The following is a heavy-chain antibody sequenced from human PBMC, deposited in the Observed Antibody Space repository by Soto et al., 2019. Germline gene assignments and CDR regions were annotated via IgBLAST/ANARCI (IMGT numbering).Heavy chain of an antibody. CDR3: ATVKRGGYGYVYPQVRWFDP. J-gene: IGHJ5*02. CDR1: GYTLTELS. V-gene: IGHV1-24*01. Sequence: GASVKVSCKVSGYTLTELSMHWVRQAPGKGLEWMGGFDPEDGETIYAQKFQGRVTMTEDTSTDTAYMELSSLRSEDTAVYYCATVKRGGYGYVYPQVRWFDPGGKGSRVPAS. D-gene: IGHD5-18*01. CDR2: FDPEDGET.